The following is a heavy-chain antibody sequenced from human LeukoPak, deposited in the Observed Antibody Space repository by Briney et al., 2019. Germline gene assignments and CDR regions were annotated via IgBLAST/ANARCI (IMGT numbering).Heavy chain of an antibody. CDR3: ARGYYYDFWSGYSYYFDY. Sequence: PSETLSLTCAVYGGSFSGYYWGWIRQPPGKGLEWIGEINHSGSTNYNPSLKSRVTISVDTSKNQFPLKLSSVTAADTAVYYCARGYYYDFWSGYSYYFDYWGQGTLVTVSS. D-gene: IGHD3-3*01. J-gene: IGHJ4*02. V-gene: IGHV4-34*01. CDR1: GGSFSGYY. CDR2: INHSGST.